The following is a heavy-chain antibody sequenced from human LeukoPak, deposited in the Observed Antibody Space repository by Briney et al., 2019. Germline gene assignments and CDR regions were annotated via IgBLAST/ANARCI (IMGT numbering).Heavy chain of an antibody. Sequence: GGSLRLSCAASGFAFGDCEMNWVRQAPGQGLEWIASISSSGATTHYANSMKGRFGISRDNAKNSPYLQMNSLRAEDTAVYYCARPLLRAEFDYWGQGTLVTVSS. CDR1: GFAFGDCE. D-gene: IGHD4-17*01. V-gene: IGHV3-48*03. CDR3: ARPLLRAEFDY. J-gene: IGHJ4*02. CDR2: ISSSGATT.